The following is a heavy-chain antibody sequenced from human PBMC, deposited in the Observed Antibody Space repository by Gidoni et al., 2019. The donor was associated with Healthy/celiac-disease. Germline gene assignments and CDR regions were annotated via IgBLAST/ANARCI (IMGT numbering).Heavy chain of an antibody. CDR2: IWYDGSNK. J-gene: IGHJ6*03. V-gene: IGHV3-33*01. CDR3: ARGDYYMDV. CDR1: GFTFSSYG. Sequence: QVQLVESGGGVVQPGRSLRLSCAASGFTFSSYGMHWVRQAPGKGLEWVAFIWYDGSNKYYADSVKGRFTISRDNSKNTLYLQMNSLRAEDTAVNYCARGDYYMDVWGKGTTVTVSS.